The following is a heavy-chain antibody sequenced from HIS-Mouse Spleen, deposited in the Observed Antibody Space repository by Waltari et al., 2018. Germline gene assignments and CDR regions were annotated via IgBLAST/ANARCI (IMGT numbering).Heavy chain of an antibody. Sequence: EVQLVESGGGLVQPGGSLSLSCAASGFTFSRYWMGWVRQAPGKGLEWVDKIKQDGSEKYYVDSVKGRFTISRDNAKNSLYLQMNSLRAEDTAVYYCARDGGTGDFDYWGQGTLVTVSS. V-gene: IGHV3-7*01. CDR3: ARDGGTGDFDY. CDR2: IKQDGSEK. J-gene: IGHJ4*02. D-gene: IGHD7-27*01. CDR1: GFTFSRYW.